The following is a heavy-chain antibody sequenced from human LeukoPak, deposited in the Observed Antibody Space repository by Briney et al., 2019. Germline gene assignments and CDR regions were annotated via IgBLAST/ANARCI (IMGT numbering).Heavy chain of an antibody. Sequence: SETLSLTCAISDEPFSGYYWGWIRQPPGKGLELIGEINRNGNTDYNPSLKSRVSMSIDTSKNQFSLKLISVTAADTAVYYCARLVPERFFQLNPEGYYDYWGQGTLVTVSS. CDR3: ARLVPERFFQLNPEGYYDY. D-gene: IGHD3-3*01. CDR2: INRNGNT. CDR1: DEPFSGYY. J-gene: IGHJ4*02. V-gene: IGHV4-34*01.